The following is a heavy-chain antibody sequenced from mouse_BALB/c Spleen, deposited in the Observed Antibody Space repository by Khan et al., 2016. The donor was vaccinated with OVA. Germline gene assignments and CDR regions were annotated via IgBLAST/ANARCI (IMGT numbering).Heavy chain of an antibody. D-gene: IGHD2-5*01. Sequence: EVELVESGGGLVQPGGSRKLSCAASGFTFSDYGMAWVRQGPGKGPEWVAFISTLAYSVYYADTVTGRFTVSRENAKNTLHPDMSRLRSEDTAFYYCARVYYTNYEEIGVRDYWGQGTTLTVSS. V-gene: IGHV5-15*02. CDR3: ARVYYTNYEEIGVRDY. CDR2: ISTLAYSV. CDR1: GFTFSDYG. J-gene: IGHJ2*01.